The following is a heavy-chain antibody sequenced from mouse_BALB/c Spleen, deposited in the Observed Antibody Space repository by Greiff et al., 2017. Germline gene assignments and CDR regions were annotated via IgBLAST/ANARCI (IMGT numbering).Heavy chain of an antibody. D-gene: IGHD2-3*01. CDR3: ARGGYYGLAMDY. V-gene: IGHV1-54*01. Sequence: VQLQQSGAELVRPGTSVKVSCKASGYAFTNYLIEWVKQRPGQGLEWIGVINPGSGGTNYNEKFKGKATLTADKSSSTAYMQLSSLTSDDSAVYFCARGGYYGLAMDYWGQGTSVTVSS. J-gene: IGHJ4*01. CDR2: INPGSGGT. CDR1: GYAFTNYL.